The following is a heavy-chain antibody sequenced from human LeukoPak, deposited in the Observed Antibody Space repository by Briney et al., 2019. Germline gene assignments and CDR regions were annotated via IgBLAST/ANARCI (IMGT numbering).Heavy chain of an antibody. CDR1: GFTFDDNG. CDR2: INWNGGST. Sequence: GGSLRLSCAASGFTFDDNGMSWVRQAPGKGLEWVSGINWNGGSTGYADSVKGRFTISRDNAKNSLYLQMNTLRAEDMALYYCARGITMIRYDAFDIWGQGTMVTVSS. V-gene: IGHV3-20*04. CDR3: ARGITMIRYDAFDI. D-gene: IGHD3-22*01. J-gene: IGHJ3*02.